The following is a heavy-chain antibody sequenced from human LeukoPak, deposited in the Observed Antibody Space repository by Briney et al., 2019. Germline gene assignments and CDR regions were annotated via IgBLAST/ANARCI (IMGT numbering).Heavy chain of an antibody. D-gene: IGHD5-18*01. CDR3: ARSLWPEDY. CDR2: IKQDGSEK. Sequence: PGGSLRLSRAASGFTFNNYWMSWVRQAPGKGLEWVANIKQDGSEKNYVDSVKGRFTISRDNAKTSLYLQMNSLRAEDTAVYYCARSLWPEDYWGQGTLVTVS. V-gene: IGHV3-7*01. J-gene: IGHJ4*02. CDR1: GFTFNNYW.